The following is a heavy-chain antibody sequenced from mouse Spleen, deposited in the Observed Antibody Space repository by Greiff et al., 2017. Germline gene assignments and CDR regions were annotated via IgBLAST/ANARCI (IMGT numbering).Heavy chain of an antibody. Sequence: EVQLQQSGPELVKPGASVKIPCKASGYTFTDYNMDWVKQSHGKSLEWIGDINPNNGGTIYNQKFKGKATLTVDKSSSTAYMELRSLTSEDTAVYYCARRRDGYYLYAMDYWGQGTSVTVSS. CDR2: INPNNGGT. V-gene: IGHV1-18*01. D-gene: IGHD2-3*01. CDR3: ARRRDGYYLYAMDY. CDR1: GYTFTDYN. J-gene: IGHJ4*01.